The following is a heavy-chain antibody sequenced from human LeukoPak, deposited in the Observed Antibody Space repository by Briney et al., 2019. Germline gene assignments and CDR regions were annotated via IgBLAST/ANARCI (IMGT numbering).Heavy chain of an antibody. J-gene: IGHJ4*02. CDR3: ARASHDYRLNFDY. CDR2: IVPIFGTA. CDR1: GGTFSSYA. D-gene: IGHD4-11*01. V-gene: IGHV1-69*13. Sequence: ASVKVSCKASGGTFSSYAISWVRQAPGQGLEWMGGIVPIFGTANYAQKFQGRVTITADESTSTAYMELSSLRSEDTAVYYCARASHDYRLNFDYWGQGTLVTVSS.